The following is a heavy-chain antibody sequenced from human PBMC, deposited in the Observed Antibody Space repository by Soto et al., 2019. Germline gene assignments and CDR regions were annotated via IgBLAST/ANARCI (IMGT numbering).Heavy chain of an antibody. CDR3: ARVRSGWYDY. CDR2: INHSGST. V-gene: IGHV4-34*01. CDR1: GGSFSGYY. Sequence: SETLSLTSAVYGGSFSGYYWSWIRQPPGKGLEWIGEINHSGSTNYNPSLKSRVTISVDTSKNQFSLKLSSVTAADTAVYYCARVRSGWYDYWGQGTLVTVSS. J-gene: IGHJ4*02. D-gene: IGHD6-19*01.